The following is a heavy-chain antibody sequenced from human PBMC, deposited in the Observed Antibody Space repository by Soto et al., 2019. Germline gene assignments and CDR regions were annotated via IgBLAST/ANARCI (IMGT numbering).Heavy chain of an antibody. CDR2: INAGNGNT. CDR3: ARGGSLYWHFDL. CDR1: GYTFTNYA. V-gene: IGHV1-3*01. J-gene: IGHJ2*01. D-gene: IGHD1-26*01. Sequence: QVQLVQSGAEVKKPGASVKVSCKASGYTFTNYAMHWVRQAPGQRLEWMGWINAGNGNTKYSQKFQGRVTITRDTSASTDYMELSSLRSEDTAVYYWARGGSLYWHFDLWGRGTLVTVSS.